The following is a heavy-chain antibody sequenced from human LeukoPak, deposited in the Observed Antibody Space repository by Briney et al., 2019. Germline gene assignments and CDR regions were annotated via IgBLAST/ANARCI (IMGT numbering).Heavy chain of an antibody. J-gene: IGHJ4*02. D-gene: IGHD5-24*01. CDR3: AQMRDGYNYGEDY. V-gene: IGHV1-2*02. CDR1: GGTFSSYA. CDR2: INPNSGGT. Sequence: ASVKVSCKASGGTFSSYAISWVRQAPGQGLEWMGWINPNSGGTNYAQKFQGRVTMTRDTSISTAYMELSRLRSDDTAVYYCAQMRDGYNYGEDYWGQGTLVTVSS.